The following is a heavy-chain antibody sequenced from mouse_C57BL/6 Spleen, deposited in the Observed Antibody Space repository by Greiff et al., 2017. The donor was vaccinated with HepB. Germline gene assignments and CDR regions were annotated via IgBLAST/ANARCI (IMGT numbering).Heavy chain of an antibody. CDR2: IDPSDSYT. CDR1: GYTFTSYW. V-gene: IGHV1-69*01. Sequence: VQLQQPGAELVMPGASVKLSCKASGYTFTSYWMHWVKQRPGQGLEWIGEIDPSDSYTNYNQKFKGKSTLTVDKSSSTAYMQLSSLTSEDSAVYYCARSIYYYGSSSYFDYWGQGTTLTVSS. J-gene: IGHJ2*01. CDR3: ARSIYYYGSSSYFDY. D-gene: IGHD1-1*01.